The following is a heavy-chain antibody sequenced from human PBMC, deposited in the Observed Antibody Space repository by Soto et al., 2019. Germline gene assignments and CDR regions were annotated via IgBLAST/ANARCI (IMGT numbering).Heavy chain of an antibody. CDR2: ISWNSGSI. Sequence: EVQLVESGVGLVQPGRSLRRSCAASGFTFLDYAMRWCREAPGKGLEWVSGISWNSGSIGYADSVTGRFTISRDNATNSLYLQMNSLRAEDTALYYCAKAPRYCSSTSCYADFDYWGQGPLVTVSS. V-gene: IGHV3-9*01. CDR3: AKAPRYCSSTSCYADFDY. CDR1: GFTFLDYA. J-gene: IGHJ4*02. D-gene: IGHD2-2*01.